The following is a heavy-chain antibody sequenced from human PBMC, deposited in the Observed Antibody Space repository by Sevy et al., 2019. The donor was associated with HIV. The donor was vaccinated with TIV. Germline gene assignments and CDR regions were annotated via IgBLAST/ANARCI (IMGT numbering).Heavy chain of an antibody. CDR2: ISGSGGST. V-gene: IGHV3-23*01. CDR1: GFTFSSYA. J-gene: IGHJ3*02. D-gene: IGHD3-22*01. Sequence: GGSLRLSCTASGFTFSSYAMSWVRQAPGKGLGWVSAISGSGGSTYYADSVKGRFTISRDNSKNTLYLQMNSLRAEDTAVYYCAKDSYYDSSGYSSRGAFDIWGQGTMVTVSS. CDR3: AKDSYYDSSGYSSRGAFDI.